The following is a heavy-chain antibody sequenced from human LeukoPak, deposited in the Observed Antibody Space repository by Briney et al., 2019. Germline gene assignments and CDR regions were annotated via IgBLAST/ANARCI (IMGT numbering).Heavy chain of an antibody. D-gene: IGHD3-22*01. CDR1: GFTFSSYG. V-gene: IGHV3-30*18. CDR2: ISYDGSNK. J-gene: IGHJ3*02. CDR3: AKVPYYYDSSGYWDAFDI. Sequence: GGSLRLSCAASGFTFSSYGMHWVRQAPGKGLEWVAVISYDGSNKYYADSVKGQFTISRDNSKNTLYLQMNSLRAEDTAVYYCAKVPYYYDSSGYWDAFDIWGQGTMVTVSS.